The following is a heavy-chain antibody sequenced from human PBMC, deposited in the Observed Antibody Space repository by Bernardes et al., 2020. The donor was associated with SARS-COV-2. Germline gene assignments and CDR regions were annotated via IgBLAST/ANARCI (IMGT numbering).Heavy chain of an antibody. J-gene: IGHJ6*02. CDR3: ASVRRRSPDYYYNGMDV. Sequence: GGSLRLSCAASGFTFSHIDMNWVRQAPGKGLEWVSSISASSNFIYYADSVKGRFTVSRDNAKNSLYLQLDSLRVEDTAVYYCASVRRRSPDYYYNGMDVWGQGTTVSVSS. D-gene: IGHD2-8*01. CDR2: ISASSNFI. CDR1: GFTFSHID. V-gene: IGHV3-21*01.